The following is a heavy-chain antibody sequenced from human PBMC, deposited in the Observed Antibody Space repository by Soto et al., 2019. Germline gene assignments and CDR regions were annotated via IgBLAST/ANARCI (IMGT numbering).Heavy chain of an antibody. CDR3: ARGALALLNYGMDV. D-gene: IGHD3-9*01. Sequence: SETLSLTCTVSGGSISSGDYYWSWIRQPPGTGLEWIGYIYYSGSTYYTPSLKSRVTISVETSKNQFSLKLSSVTAADTAVYYCARGALALLNYGMDVWGQGTPVTVSS. CDR2: IYYSGST. V-gene: IGHV4-30-4*01. J-gene: IGHJ6*02. CDR1: GGSISSGDYY.